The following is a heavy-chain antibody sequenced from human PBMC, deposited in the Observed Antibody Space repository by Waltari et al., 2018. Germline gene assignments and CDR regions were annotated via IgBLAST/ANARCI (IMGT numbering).Heavy chain of an antibody. V-gene: IGHV4-39*07. CDR2: IYYSGNT. J-gene: IGHJ4*02. CDR3: AGDYTVRYVDGLSQGDLYYVDN. Sequence: QLQEAGPGLMKTSETRSLTCTVSGDSISSSHYYWGWIRQHPGKGLEWIGSIYYSGNTSYSPTLKSRSTVAVDTSKNQFSLNLISVTAADTAVYVWAGDYTVRYVDGLSQGDLYYVDNWGQGTRVTVSP. D-gene: IGHD3-9*01. CDR1: GDSISSSHYY.